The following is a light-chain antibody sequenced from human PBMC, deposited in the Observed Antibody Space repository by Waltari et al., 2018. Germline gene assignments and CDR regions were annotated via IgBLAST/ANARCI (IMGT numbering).Light chain of an antibody. CDR1: SSDVGGYNY. CDR3: ASYRDTGTPWV. V-gene: IGLV2-14*01. Sequence: QSALTQPASVSGSPGQSIAIPGTGPSSDVGGYNYVSWYQPHPGKAPKLMISNVSNRPSGVSNRFSGSKSGNTASLTISGLQAEDEGDYYCASYRDTGTPWVFGGGTKVTVL. J-gene: IGLJ3*02. CDR2: NVS.